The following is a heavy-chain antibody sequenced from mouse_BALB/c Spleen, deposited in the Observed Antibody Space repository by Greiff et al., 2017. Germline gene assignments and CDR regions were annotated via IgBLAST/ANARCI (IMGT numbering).Heavy chain of an antibody. J-gene: IGHJ3*01. CDR2: INPSNGGT. CDR3: TRGYYGSSYRFAY. CDR1: GYTFTSYY. V-gene: IGHV1S81*02. Sequence: VRLQQSGAELVKPGASVKLSCKASGYTFTSYYMYWVKQRPGQGLEWIGEINPSNGGTNFNEKFKSKATLTVDKSSSTAYMQLSSLTSEDSAVYYCTRGYYGSSYRFAYWGQGTLVTVSA. D-gene: IGHD1-1*01.